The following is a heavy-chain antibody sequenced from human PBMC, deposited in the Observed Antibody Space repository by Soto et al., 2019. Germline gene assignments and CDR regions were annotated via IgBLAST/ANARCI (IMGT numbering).Heavy chain of an antibody. CDR1: GFTFSSYA. J-gene: IGHJ4*02. CDR2: ISGSGGST. CDR3: AKDGGELSNFDY. Sequence: GSLRISCSASGFTFSSYAMSWVRQAPGKGLEWVSAISGSGGSTYYADSVKGRFTISRDNSKNTLYLQMNSLRAEDTAVYYCAKDGGELSNFDYWGQGTLVTVSS. D-gene: IGHD2-21*01. V-gene: IGHV3-23*01.